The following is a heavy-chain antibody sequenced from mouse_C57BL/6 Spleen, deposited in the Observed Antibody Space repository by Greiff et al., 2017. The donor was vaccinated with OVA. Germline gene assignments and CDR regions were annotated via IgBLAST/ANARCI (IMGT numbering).Heavy chain of an antibody. CDR1: GYTFTSYG. CDR2: IYPRSGNT. J-gene: IGHJ4*01. Sequence: QVQLQQSGAELARPGASVKLSCKASGYTFTSYGISWVKQRTGQGLEWIGEIYPRSGNTYYNEKFKGKATLTADKSSSTAYMELRSLTSEDSAVYFCARGKAHCYDYDSYAMDYWGQGTSVTVSS. CDR3: ARGKAHCYDYDSYAMDY. D-gene: IGHD2-4*01. V-gene: IGHV1-81*01.